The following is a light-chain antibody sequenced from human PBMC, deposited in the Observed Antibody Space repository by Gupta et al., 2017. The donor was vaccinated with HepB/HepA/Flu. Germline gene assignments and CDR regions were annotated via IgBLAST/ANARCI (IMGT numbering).Light chain of an antibody. Sequence: EIVLTQSPGTLSLSPGERATLSCRASQSVSSTYLAWYQQKPGQAPRLLIYGASSRATGIPDRFSGSGSGTDFTLTISRLEPEDIAVYYCQQQGDSPSTFGHGTKVDIK. CDR1: QSVSSTY. J-gene: IGKJ3*01. CDR2: GAS. V-gene: IGKV3-20*01. CDR3: QQQGDSPST.